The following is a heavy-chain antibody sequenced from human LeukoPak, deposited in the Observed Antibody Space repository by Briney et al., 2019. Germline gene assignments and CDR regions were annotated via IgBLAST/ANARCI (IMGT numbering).Heavy chain of an antibody. V-gene: IGHV3-49*03. CDR1: GFTFGDYA. Sequence: GGSLRLSCTTSGFTFGDYAMSWFRQAPGKGLEWVAFIRSKSYGVTTEYAASVKGRFTISRDDSKSIAYLQMSRLKTEDTAVYYCSADIVATMSFDYWGQGTRVTVSS. CDR2: IRSKSYGVTT. CDR3: SADIVATMSFDY. J-gene: IGHJ4*02. D-gene: IGHD5-12*01.